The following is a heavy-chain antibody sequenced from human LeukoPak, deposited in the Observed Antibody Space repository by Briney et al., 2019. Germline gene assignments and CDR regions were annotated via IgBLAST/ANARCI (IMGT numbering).Heavy chain of an antibody. V-gene: IGHV3-30*03. J-gene: IGHJ6*03. Sequence: GGSLRLSCAASGFTFSSYGMHWVRQAPGKGLERVAVISYDGSNKYYADSVKGRFTISRDNSKNTLYLQMNSLRAEDTAVYYCARGTLVVPPNYYYYFMDVWGKGTTVTVSS. CDR1: GFTFSSYG. CDR2: ISYDGSNK. D-gene: IGHD2-2*01. CDR3: ARGTLVVPPNYYYYFMDV.